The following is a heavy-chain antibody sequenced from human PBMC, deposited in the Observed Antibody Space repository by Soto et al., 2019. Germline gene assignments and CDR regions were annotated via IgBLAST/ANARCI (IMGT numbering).Heavy chain of an antibody. V-gene: IGHV3-74*01. CDR3: AREFCSGGNCYTYYFDP. CDR2: INTDGSNT. D-gene: IGHD2-15*01. Sequence: GGALRLSCAASGLTFNRYWMHWVRHAPGKGLVWVSHINTDGSNTNYADSVKGRFTISRDNAKSTLFLQMNSLRDEDTAVYYCAREFCSGGNCYTYYFDPWGQGIPVTVSS. CDR1: GLTFNRYW. J-gene: IGHJ5*02.